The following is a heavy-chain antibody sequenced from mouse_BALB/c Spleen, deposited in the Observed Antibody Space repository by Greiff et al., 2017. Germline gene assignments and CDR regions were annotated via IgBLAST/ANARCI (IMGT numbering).Heavy chain of an antibody. CDR1: GFTFSSYA. J-gene: IGHJ2*01. CDR2: ISSGGSYT. CDR3: ARHYGDYFDY. D-gene: IGHD1-1*02. Sequence: DVMLVESGGGLVKPGGSLKLSCAASGFTFSSYAMSWVRQTPEKRLEWVATISSGGSYTYYPDSVKGRFTISRDNAKNTLYLQMSSLRSEDTAMYYCARHYGDYFDYWGQGTTLTVSS. V-gene: IGHV5-9-3*01.